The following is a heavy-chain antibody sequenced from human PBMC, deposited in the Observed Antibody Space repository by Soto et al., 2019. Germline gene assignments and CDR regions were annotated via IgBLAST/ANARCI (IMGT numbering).Heavy chain of an antibody. V-gene: IGHV4-61*01. CDR2: IYYSGST. CDR3: ARGAVDLYFQH. D-gene: IGHD6-19*01. J-gene: IGHJ1*01. Sequence: QVQLQESGPGLVKPSETLSLTCTVSDGSVSSGSYYWSWIRQPPGKRLEWIGYIYYSGSTNYNPSLKSRVTISVDTSKNQLSLKLSSVTAADTAVYYCARGAVDLYFQHWGQGTLVTVSS. CDR1: DGSVSSGSYY.